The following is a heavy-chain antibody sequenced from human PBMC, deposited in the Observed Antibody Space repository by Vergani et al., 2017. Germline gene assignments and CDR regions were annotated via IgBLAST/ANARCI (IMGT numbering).Heavy chain of an antibody. CDR1: GFTFNHYA. CDR2: ISGSGGST. Sequence: EVQLLESGGDLVQPGGSLRLSCAASGFTFNHYAMNWVRQAPGKGLEWVSGISGSGGSTYYAGSVKGRFTISRDSSKNTLDIQMNSRSAGDTAVYYCAKANPRNSGYDYLYYYHAMDVWGQGTTVTVSS. V-gene: IGHV3-23*01. D-gene: IGHD5-12*01. J-gene: IGHJ6*02. CDR3: AKANPRNSGYDYLYYYHAMDV.